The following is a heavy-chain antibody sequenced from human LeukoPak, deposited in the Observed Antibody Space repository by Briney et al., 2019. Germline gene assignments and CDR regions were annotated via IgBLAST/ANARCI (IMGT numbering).Heavy chain of an antibody. CDR1: GGSISSGNYH. CDR2: IYTIGST. CDR3: ARGFLPDSWFDP. Sequence: PSQTLSLTCTVSGGSISSGNYHWSWIRQPAGKGLGWIGRIYTIGSTNYNPSLKSRVTISLDTSENRFSLKLSSVTAADTAVYYCARGFLPDSWFDPWGQGTLVTVSS. V-gene: IGHV4-61*02. J-gene: IGHJ5*02.